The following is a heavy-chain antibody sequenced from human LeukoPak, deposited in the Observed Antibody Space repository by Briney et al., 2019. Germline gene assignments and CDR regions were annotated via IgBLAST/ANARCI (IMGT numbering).Heavy chain of an antibody. D-gene: IGHD2-2*01. V-gene: IGHV3-30*02. CDR1: GFTFSSYW. CDR3: AKDVVPAAIDEGNWFDP. CDR2: IRYDGSNK. Sequence: PGGSLRLSCVASGFTFSSYWMSWVRQAPGKGLEWVAFIRYDGSNKYYADSVKGRFTISRDNSKNTLYLQMNSLRAEDTAVYYCAKDVVPAAIDEGNWFDPWGQGTLVTVSS. J-gene: IGHJ5*02.